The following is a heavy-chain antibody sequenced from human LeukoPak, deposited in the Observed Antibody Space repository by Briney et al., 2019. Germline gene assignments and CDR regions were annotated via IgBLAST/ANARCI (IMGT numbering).Heavy chain of an antibody. V-gene: IGHV3-21*01. CDR3: ARDSPMGTSCCDFDY. CDR1: GFTFSSYA. Sequence: GGSLRLSCAASGFTFSSYAMHWVRQAPGKGLEWVSSISSSSSYIYYADSVKGRFTISRDNAKNSLYLQMNSLRAEDTAVYYCARDSPMGTSCCDFDYWGQGTLVTVSS. D-gene: IGHD2-2*01. J-gene: IGHJ4*02. CDR2: ISSSSSYI.